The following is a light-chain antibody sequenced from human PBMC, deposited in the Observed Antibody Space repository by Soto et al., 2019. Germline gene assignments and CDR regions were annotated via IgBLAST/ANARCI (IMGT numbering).Light chain of an antibody. CDR1: QSVSSN. J-gene: IGKJ5*01. V-gene: IGKV3-20*01. CDR3: QQYSSSTIT. Sequence: EIGVTQSPATLSLSPGERATLAWGASQSVSSNLAWYPQPPGQAPRPLIYGASSRAPGIPDRSSGGGYGPAPSPTISRLLPEDFAVYHWQQYSSSTITFAPGTRLEIK. CDR2: GAS.